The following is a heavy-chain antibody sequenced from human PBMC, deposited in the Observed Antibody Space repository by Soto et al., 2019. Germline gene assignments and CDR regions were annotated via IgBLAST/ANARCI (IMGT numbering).Heavy chain of an antibody. V-gene: IGHV3-15*07. CDR2: IKSKTDGGTI. Sequence: GGSLRLSCAASGFTFSNAWMNWVRQAPGKGLEWVGLIKSKTDGGTIDYAAPVKGRFTILRDDLRNTVYLQMNSLKAEDTALYYCVREMSGAFDDWGQGTPVSVSS. CDR1: GFTFSNAW. CDR3: VREMSGAFDD. J-gene: IGHJ4*02. D-gene: IGHD3-10*01.